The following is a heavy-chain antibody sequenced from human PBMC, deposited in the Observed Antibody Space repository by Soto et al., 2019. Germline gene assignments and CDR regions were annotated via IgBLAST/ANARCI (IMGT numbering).Heavy chain of an antibody. CDR2: ISGSGGST. Sequence: EVQLLESGGGLVQPGGSLRLSCAASGFTFSSYAMSWVRQAPGKGLEWVEAISGSGGSTYYADSVKGRFTISRDHSKNPLYQQMNSLRAEDTAVYYCAKDAPCYYDSSGSYQYPDHDAFDIWGQGTMVTVSS. D-gene: IGHD3-22*01. J-gene: IGHJ3*02. V-gene: IGHV3-23*01. CDR1: GFTFSSYA. CDR3: AKDAPCYYDSSGSYQYPDHDAFDI.